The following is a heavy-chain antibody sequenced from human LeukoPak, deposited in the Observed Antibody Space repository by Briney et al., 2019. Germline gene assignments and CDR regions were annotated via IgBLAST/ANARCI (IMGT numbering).Heavy chain of an antibody. CDR2: LSRSGGST. CDR1: GFTFSSYA. Sequence: ESGGSLRLSCAASGFTFSSYAMSWVRQAPGKGLEWVSALSRSGGSTYYAASVKGRFTISRDNSKNTLYLQMNNLRADDTAVYFCAKDRYSYGCADYWGQGTLVTVSS. V-gene: IGHV3-23*01. CDR3: AKDRYSYGCADY. J-gene: IGHJ4*02. D-gene: IGHD5-18*01.